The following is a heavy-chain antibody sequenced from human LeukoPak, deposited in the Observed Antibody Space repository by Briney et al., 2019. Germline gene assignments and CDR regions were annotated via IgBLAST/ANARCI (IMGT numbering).Heavy chain of an antibody. V-gene: IGHV6-1*01. Sequence: SQTLSLTCAISGDSVSSNSAAWNWIRQSPSRGLEWLGRTYYRSKWYNDYAVSVKSRITINPDTSKNQFSLKLSSVTAADTAVYYCARGPRFSGYSSSWHAVREYFQHWGQGTLVTVSS. CDR2: TYYRSKWYN. J-gene: IGHJ1*01. D-gene: IGHD6-13*01. CDR1: GDSVSSNSAA. CDR3: ARGPRFSGYSSSWHAVREYFQH.